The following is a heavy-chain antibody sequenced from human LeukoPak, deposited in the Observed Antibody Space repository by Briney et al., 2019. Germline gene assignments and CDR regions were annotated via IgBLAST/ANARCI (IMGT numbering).Heavy chain of an antibody. CDR2: ISGSGGST. CDR3: ATDRAYYDSSGYYYRNGCLDY. V-gene: IGHV3-23*01. CDR1: GFTFSSYA. J-gene: IGHJ4*02. Sequence: GVSLRLSCAASGFTFSSYAMIWVRQAPGKGLEGVSAISGSGGSTYYADSVKVRSTISRDNSKNTLNLQMNSLRAEDTAVYACATDRAYYDSSGYYYRNGCLDYWGQGTLVTVSS. D-gene: IGHD3-22*01.